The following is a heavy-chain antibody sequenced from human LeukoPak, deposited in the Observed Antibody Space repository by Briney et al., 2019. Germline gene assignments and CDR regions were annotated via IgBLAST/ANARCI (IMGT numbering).Heavy chain of an antibody. Sequence: PGGSLRLSCSVSGFTFSTYVMHWVRQAPGTGLECVSAISSNGDNTYYADSVKGRFTISRDNSKNTLYLQMSGLRADDTAVYYCVRGTGYWGQGTLVTVSS. J-gene: IGHJ4*02. V-gene: IGHV3-64D*06. CDR1: GFTFSTYV. CDR2: ISSNGDNT. CDR3: VRGTGY.